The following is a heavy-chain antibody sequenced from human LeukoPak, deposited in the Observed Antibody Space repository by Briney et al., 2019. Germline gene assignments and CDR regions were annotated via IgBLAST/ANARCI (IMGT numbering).Heavy chain of an antibody. CDR2: ISSSSSYI. D-gene: IGHD6-6*01. Sequence: GGSLRLSCAASGFTFSSYSMNWVRQAPGKGLEWVSSISSSSSYIYYADSVKGRFTISRDNAKNSVYLQITSLRADDTAVYYCVRDHDSNSGAFHFWGQGTMVTVSS. CDR3: VRDHDSNSGAFHF. J-gene: IGHJ3*01. CDR1: GFTFSSYS. V-gene: IGHV3-21*01.